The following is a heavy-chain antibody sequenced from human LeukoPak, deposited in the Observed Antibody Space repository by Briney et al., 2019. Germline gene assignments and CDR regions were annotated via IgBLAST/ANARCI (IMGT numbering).Heavy chain of an antibody. J-gene: IGHJ5*02. CDR3: AREVAGPLGWFDP. CDR2: INPSGNT. Sequence: SETLSLTCAVYGGAFSGHYWRWIRQPTGKGLEWIGEINPSGNTNYNTALKSRVIISVDTSKNHFSLKLSSVTAADTAVYYCAREVAGPLGWFDPWGQGTLVTVSS. CDR1: GGAFSGHY. D-gene: IGHD1-14*01. V-gene: IGHV4-34*01.